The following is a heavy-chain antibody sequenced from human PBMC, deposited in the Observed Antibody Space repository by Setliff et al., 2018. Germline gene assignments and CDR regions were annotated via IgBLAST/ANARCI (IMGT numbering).Heavy chain of an antibody. D-gene: IGHD3-22*01. J-gene: IGHJ6*03. Sequence: ASVKVSCKASGYTFTRHGISWVRQAPGQGLEWMGWISVYKGNTKYAQKVQGRVTMTTDTSTSTAYMELRSLRSDDTAVYYCARAGRYYYDSSGYYYDRDYYYYMDVWGKGTTVTVSS. V-gene: IGHV1-18*01. CDR3: ARAGRYYYDSSGYYYDRDYYYYMDV. CDR1: GYTFTRHG. CDR2: ISVYKGNT.